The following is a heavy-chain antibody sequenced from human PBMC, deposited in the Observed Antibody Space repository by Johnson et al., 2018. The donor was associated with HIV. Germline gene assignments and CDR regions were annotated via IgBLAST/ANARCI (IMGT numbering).Heavy chain of an antibody. Sequence: EVQLVESGGGLVKSGGSLRLSCAASGFTFSNAWMSWVRQAPGKGLEWVGRIKSKTEGGTTDYAAPVKGRFTISRDDSKNTLFLQMNSLRAEYTAVYYCARVVAFGWELNDAFDIWGQGTMVTVSS. CDR1: GFTFSNAW. J-gene: IGHJ3*02. CDR3: ARVVAFGWELNDAFDI. CDR2: IKSKTEGGTT. V-gene: IGHV3-15*01. D-gene: IGHD1-26*01.